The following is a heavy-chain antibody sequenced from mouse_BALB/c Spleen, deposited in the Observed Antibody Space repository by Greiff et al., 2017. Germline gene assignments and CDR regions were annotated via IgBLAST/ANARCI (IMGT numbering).Heavy chain of an antibody. J-gene: IGHJ4*01. V-gene: IGHV1-22*01. CDR2: INPNNGGT. CDR3: ARTGLRPHYYAMDY. CDR1: GYTFTEYT. D-gene: IGHD1-2*01. Sequence: EVQLQQSGPEVVRPGVSVKISCKGSGYTFTEYTMHWVKQSHGKSLEWIGGINPNNGGTSYNQKFKGKATLTVDKSSSTAYMELRSLTSEDSAVYYCARTGLRPHYYAMDYWGQGTSVTVSS.